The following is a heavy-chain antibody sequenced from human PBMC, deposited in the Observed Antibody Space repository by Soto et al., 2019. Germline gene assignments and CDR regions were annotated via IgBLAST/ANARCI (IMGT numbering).Heavy chain of an antibody. V-gene: IGHV4-34*01. CDR3: ARGLIWNWFDP. CDR1: GGSFSGYY. D-gene: IGHD2-15*01. Sequence: SETLSLTCAVYGGSFSGYYLSWIRQPPGKGLEWIGEINHSGSTNYNPSLKSRVTISVDTSKNQFSLKLSSVTAADTAVYYCARGLIWNWFDPWGQGTLVTVSS. J-gene: IGHJ5*02. CDR2: INHSGST.